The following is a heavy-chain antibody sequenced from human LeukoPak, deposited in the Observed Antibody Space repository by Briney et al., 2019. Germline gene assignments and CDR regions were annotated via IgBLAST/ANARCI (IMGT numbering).Heavy chain of an antibody. J-gene: IGHJ5*02. CDR2: IYYSGST. V-gene: IGHV4-39*01. CDR3: ARRLYAIDLNWFDP. D-gene: IGHD2-8*01. Sequence: SETLSLTCTVSGGSISSSSYYWGWIRQPPGKGLEWIGSIYYSGSTYYNPSLKSRVTISVDTSKNQFPLKLSSVTAADTAVYYCARRLYAIDLNWFDPWGQGTLVTVSS. CDR1: GGSISSSSYY.